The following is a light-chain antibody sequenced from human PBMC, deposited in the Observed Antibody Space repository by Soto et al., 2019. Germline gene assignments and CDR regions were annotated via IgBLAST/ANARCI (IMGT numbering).Light chain of an antibody. CDR3: SSYTSSNTLV. J-gene: IGLJ1*01. V-gene: IGLV2-14*01. CDR2: XXX. CDR1: SEDFGGYNY. Sequence: QSVLTQPASVTGSPGQSITISCSGTSEDFGGYNYVSWYQHHPAKVSKLMIXXXXNRPSGLSDRFSGSKSGNTASLTISGLQAEDEADYYCSSYTSSNTLVFGSGTKVTVL.